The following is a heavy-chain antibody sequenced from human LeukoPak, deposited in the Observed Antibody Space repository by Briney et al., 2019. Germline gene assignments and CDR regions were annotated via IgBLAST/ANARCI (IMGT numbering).Heavy chain of an antibody. V-gene: IGHV3-23*01. CDR3: AKKASSCYYYAFDY. D-gene: IGHD3-22*01. J-gene: IGHJ4*02. Sequence: GGSLRLSCAASGLTFSSYAMSWVRQGPGKGLEWFSAISNSGGSTYYADSVKGRFTISKDNSKNTLYLEMNSLSAEDTAVYYCAKKASSCYYYAFDYWGQGTLVTVSS. CDR2: ISNSGGST. CDR1: GLTFSSYA.